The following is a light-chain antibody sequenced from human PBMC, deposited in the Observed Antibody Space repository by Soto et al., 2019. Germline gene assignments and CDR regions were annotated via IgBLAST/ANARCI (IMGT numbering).Light chain of an antibody. J-gene: IGKJ5*01. CDR2: DAS. V-gene: IGKV1-33*01. Sequence: DIQMTQSPSSLSASVGDRLTITCQASQEISNYLNWYQQKPGKAPKLLIFDASNLETGVPSRFSGSGSGTDFTFTISSLQPEDIATYYCQQYDNLSITFGQGTRLEIE. CDR3: QQYDNLSIT. CDR1: QEISNY.